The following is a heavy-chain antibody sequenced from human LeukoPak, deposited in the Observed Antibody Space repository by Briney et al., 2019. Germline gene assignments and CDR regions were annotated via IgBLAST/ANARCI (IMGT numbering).Heavy chain of an antibody. Sequence: SETLSLTCSVSGGSLTGTTYYWAWIRQPPGKGLEWIGSVYYSGSTSYSPSLNSRVTISVDTSKHQFSLRLSSVTAADTAVYYCARNVSAGYFDYWGQGTLVTVSS. CDR2: VYYSGST. V-gene: IGHV4-39*01. CDR1: GGSLTGTTYY. D-gene: IGHD2-8*01. J-gene: IGHJ4*02. CDR3: ARNVSAGYFDY.